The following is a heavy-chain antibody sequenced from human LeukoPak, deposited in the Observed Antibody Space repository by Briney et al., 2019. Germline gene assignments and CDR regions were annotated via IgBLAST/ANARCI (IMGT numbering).Heavy chain of an antibody. V-gene: IGHV1-46*01. J-gene: IGHJ3*02. CDR3: AIGYCRGGSCDDEPGDAFDI. Sequence: GASVKVSCKASGYTFTSYYIHWVRQAPGQGLEWMGIIYPSGGGTTYAQKFQGRVTMTRDMPTSTVYMELSSLRSEDTAVYYCAIGYCRGGSCDDEPGDAFDIWGQGTMVAVSS. CDR2: IYPSGGGT. D-gene: IGHD2-15*01. CDR1: GYTFTSYY.